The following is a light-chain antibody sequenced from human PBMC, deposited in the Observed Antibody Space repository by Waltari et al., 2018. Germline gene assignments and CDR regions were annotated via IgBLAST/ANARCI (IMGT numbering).Light chain of an antibody. J-gene: IGKJ1*01. CDR2: GAS. CDR1: QSVTSY. CDR3: QHRT. Sequence: DIVLTQSPATLSLSPGERATLSCRASQSVTSYLAWYQQKPGQPPRLLIYGASNRATGIPARFSGSGSGTDFTLTISSLEPEDFAVYYCQHRTFGQGTKVEV. V-gene: IGKV3-11*01.